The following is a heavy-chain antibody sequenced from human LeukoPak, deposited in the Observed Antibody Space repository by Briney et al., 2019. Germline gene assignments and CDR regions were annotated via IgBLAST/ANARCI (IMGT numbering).Heavy chain of an antibody. J-gene: IGHJ5*02. Sequence: GGSLRLSCAASGFTFSSYSMNWVRQAPGKGLEWVANLKQDGSEKYYVDSVKGRFTISRDNSKNTLYLQMNSLRAEDTAVYYCAKFGPQFDPWGQGTLVTVSS. CDR3: AKFGPQFDP. V-gene: IGHV3-7*01. CDR2: LKQDGSEK. D-gene: IGHD3-10*01. CDR1: GFTFSSYS.